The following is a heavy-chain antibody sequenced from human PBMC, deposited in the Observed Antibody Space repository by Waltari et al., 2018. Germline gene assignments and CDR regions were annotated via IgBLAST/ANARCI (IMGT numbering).Heavy chain of an antibody. D-gene: IGHD2-2*01. CDR2: IIPKIGAS. CDR1: GGTFGRFA. CDR3: ATDTSPPY. J-gene: IGHJ4*02. Sequence: QVQLVQSGAEVKKPGSSVNVSCTASGGTFGRFAISWVRQAAGEGLEWMGGIIPKIGASNYAQKFQGRVTITADDSTRIAYMEVSSLRFEDTAVYFCATDTSPPYWGQGTLVIVSS. V-gene: IGHV1-69*01.